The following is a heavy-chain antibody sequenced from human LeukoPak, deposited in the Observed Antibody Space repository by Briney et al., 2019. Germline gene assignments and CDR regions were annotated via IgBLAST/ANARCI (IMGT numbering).Heavy chain of an antibody. CDR1: GYTFTSYD. CDR2: MNPNSGNT. V-gene: IGHV1-8*01. D-gene: IGHD3-22*01. J-gene: IGHJ3*02. CDR3: ARDFPDSSGYFHAFDI. Sequence: ASVKVSCKASGYTFTSYDINWVRQATGQGLEWMGWMNPNSGNTGYAQKFQGRVTMTGNTSISTAYMELSSLRSEDTAVYYCARDFPDSSGYFHAFDIWGQGTMVTVSS.